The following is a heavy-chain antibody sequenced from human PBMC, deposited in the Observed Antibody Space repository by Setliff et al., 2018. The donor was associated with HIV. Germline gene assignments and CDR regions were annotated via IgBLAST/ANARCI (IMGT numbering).Heavy chain of an antibody. D-gene: IGHD6-19*01. V-gene: IGHV3-30*02. CDR3: SLLCAVAVRRAFAY. Sequence: HPGGSLRLSCAASGFSLSAHGMHWVRQAPGKGLEWVAGIWHDVTKDYYADSVKGRFTISRDNSKNTLYLQMNSLRAEDTAVYFCSLLCAVAVRRAFAYWGQGTLVTVSS. J-gene: IGHJ4*02. CDR1: GFSLSAHG. CDR2: IWHDVTKD.